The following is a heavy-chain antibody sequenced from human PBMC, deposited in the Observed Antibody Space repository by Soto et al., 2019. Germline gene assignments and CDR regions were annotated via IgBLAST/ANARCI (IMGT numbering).Heavy chain of an antibody. CDR3: AGGAMSTISFDY. CDR2: ITSDGSPI. CDR1: GFTFSDYY. V-gene: IGHV3-11*01. J-gene: IGHJ4*02. D-gene: IGHD1-1*01. Sequence: GGSLRLSCAASGFTFSDYYMSWIRQAPGKGLEWVSYITSDGSPIYYADSVRGRFTISRDSAKNSVSLQMNSLRAEDTAMYSCAGGAMSTISFDYWGQGTLVTVSS.